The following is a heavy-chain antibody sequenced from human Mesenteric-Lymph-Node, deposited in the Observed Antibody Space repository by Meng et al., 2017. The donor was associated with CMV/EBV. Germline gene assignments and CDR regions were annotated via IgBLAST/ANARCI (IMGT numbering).Heavy chain of an antibody. CDR1: GFTFDDYA. V-gene: IGHV3-9*01. Sequence: GGSLRLSCTASGFTFDDYAMHWVRQAPGKGLEWVSGISWNSGSIGYADSVKGRFTISRDNSKSSLYLQMNSLRAEDTAVFYCAKDLLTIDAFDIWGQGTMVTVSS. J-gene: IGHJ3*02. CDR2: ISWNSGSI. CDR3: AKDLLTIDAFDI. D-gene: IGHD2-15*01.